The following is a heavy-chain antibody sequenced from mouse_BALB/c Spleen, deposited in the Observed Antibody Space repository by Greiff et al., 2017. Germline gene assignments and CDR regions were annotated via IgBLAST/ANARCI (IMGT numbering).Heavy chain of an antibody. CDR2: INPSNGRT. Sequence: VQLQQPGAELVKPGASVKLSCKASGYTFTSYWMHWVKQRPGQGLEWIGEINPSNGRTNYNEKFKSKATLTVDKSSSTAYMQLSSLTSEDSAVYYCASIYYYGSLDYWGQGTTLTVSS. CDR3: ASIYYYGSLDY. V-gene: IGHV1S81*02. CDR1: GYTFTSYW. J-gene: IGHJ2*01. D-gene: IGHD1-1*01.